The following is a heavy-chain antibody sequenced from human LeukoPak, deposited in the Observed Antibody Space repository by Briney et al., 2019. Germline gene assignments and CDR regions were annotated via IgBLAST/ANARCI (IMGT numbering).Heavy chain of an antibody. CDR1: GYTFTGYY. CDR2: INPNSGGT. CDR3: ARGPESRGWYSDYYYYMDV. Sequence: GASVKVSCKASGYTFTGYYMHWVRQAPGQGLEWMGWINPNSGGTNYAQKFQGRVTMTRDTSISTAYMELSSLRSEDTAVYYCARGPESRGWYSDYYYYMDVWGKGTTVTVSS. V-gene: IGHV1-2*02. J-gene: IGHJ6*03. D-gene: IGHD6-19*01.